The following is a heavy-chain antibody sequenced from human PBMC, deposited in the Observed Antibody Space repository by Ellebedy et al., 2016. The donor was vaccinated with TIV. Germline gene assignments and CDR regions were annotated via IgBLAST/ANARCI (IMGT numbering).Heavy chain of an antibody. Sequence: ASVKVSXKASGYTFTGYYMHWVRQAPGQGLEWMGWINPNSGGTNYAQKFQGRVTMTRDTSISTAYMELSRLRSDDTAVYYCARVGDSSGYYFDYWGQGTLVTVSS. D-gene: IGHD3-22*01. J-gene: IGHJ4*02. CDR3: ARVGDSSGYYFDY. V-gene: IGHV1-2*02. CDR2: INPNSGGT. CDR1: GYTFTGYY.